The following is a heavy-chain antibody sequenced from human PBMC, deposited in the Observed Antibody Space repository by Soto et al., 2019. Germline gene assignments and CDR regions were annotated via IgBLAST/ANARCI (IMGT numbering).Heavy chain of an antibody. Sequence: DVVLVNSGGGFVRPGESLRLSCGASGFRFTSFGMNWVRQGPGKSLEWLSYISGLSATTYYADSVRGRFTVSRDNDMNLVFLQLNNLRGDDTAVYYCTRGGAARPDYWGQGSRVVVSS. D-gene: IGHD2-15*01. J-gene: IGHJ4*02. CDR1: GFRFTSFG. V-gene: IGHV3-48*04. CDR2: ISGLSATT. CDR3: TRGGAARPDY.